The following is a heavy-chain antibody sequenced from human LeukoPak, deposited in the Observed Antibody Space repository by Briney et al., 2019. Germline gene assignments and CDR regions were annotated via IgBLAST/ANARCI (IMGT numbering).Heavy chain of an antibody. CDR1: GFTFSSYA. Sequence: GGSLRLSCAASGFTFSSYAMHWVRQAPGKGLEWVAVISYDGSNKYYADSVKGRFTISRDNSKNTLYLQMNSLRAEDTAVYYCAKAGYCSSTSCPGYAFDIWGQGTMVTVSS. CDR3: AKAGYCSSTSCPGYAFDI. J-gene: IGHJ3*02. D-gene: IGHD2-2*01. V-gene: IGHV3-30*04. CDR2: ISYDGSNK.